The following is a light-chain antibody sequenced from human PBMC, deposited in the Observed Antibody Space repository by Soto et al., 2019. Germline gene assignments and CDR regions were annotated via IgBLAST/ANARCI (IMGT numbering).Light chain of an antibody. V-gene: IGKV4-1*01. CDR2: WAS. CDR1: QNIFHNSNNKNY. CDR3: QQYYSTPT. J-gene: IGKJ1*01. Sequence: DIVMTQSPDSLAVSLGERATINCRSCQNIFHNSNNKNYLAWYQHKPGQPPKVLIYWASTREFGVPDRFSGSGSGTDFTLTISGLQAEDVAVYYCQQYYSTPTFGQGTKVEIK.